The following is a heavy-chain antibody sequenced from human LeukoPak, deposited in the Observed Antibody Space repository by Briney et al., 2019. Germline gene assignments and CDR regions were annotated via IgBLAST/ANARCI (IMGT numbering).Heavy chain of an antibody. CDR2: ISYDGSNK. V-gene: IGHV3-30*18. J-gene: IGHJ4*02. CDR1: GFTFSSYG. D-gene: IGHD6-19*01. Sequence: GRSLRLSCAASGFTFSSYGMHWVRQAPGKGLEWVAVISYDGSNKYCADSVKGRFTISRDNSKNTLYLQMNSLRAEDTAVYYCAKDLYSSGFDYWGQGTLVTVSS. CDR3: AKDLYSSGFDY.